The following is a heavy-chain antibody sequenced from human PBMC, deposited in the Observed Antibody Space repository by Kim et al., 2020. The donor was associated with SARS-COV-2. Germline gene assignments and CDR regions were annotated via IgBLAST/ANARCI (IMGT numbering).Heavy chain of an antibody. Sequence: GGSLRLSCAASGFRFRTHWMHWVRQAPREGLLWVSRVDPSGGFTTYADSVKGRFTTSRHNAQNALYLQMNSLRVEDTAVYYCAFSEPIILGTLKFDPWGRXTLVTVS. CDR2: VDPSGGFT. J-gene: IGHJ5*02. CDR1: GFRFRTHW. V-gene: IGHV3-74*01. CDR3: AFSEPIILGTLKFDP. D-gene: IGHD6-13*01.